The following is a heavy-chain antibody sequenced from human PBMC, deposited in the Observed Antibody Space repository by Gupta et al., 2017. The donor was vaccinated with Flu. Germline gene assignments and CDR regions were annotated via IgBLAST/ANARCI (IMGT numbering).Heavy chain of an antibody. CDR1: HW. CDR3: ARLRDWGYGMDV. Sequence: HWIVWVRQVPGKGLEWVGIIYPGDSDTRYSPSFQGQVTFSADTSITTAYLQWSSLKASDTAMYYCARLRDWGYGMDVWGQGTTVTVSS. D-gene: IGHD3-16*01. V-gene: IGHV5-51*01. CDR2: IYPGDSDT. J-gene: IGHJ6*02.